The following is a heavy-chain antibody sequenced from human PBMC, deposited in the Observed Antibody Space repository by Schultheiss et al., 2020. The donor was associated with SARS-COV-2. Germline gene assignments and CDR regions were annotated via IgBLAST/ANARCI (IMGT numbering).Heavy chain of an antibody. Sequence: SETLSLTCTVSGGSISSYYWSWIRQPPGKGLEWIGSIYYSGSTYYNPSLKSRVTISVDTSKNQFSLKLSSVTAADTAVYYCARDSGAGYDFWSGYYTYYYYGMDVWGQGTTVTVSS. CDR2: IYYSGST. CDR3: ARDSGAGYDFWSGYYTYYYYGMDV. D-gene: IGHD3-3*01. V-gene: IGHV4-59*05. J-gene: IGHJ6*02. CDR1: GGSISSYY.